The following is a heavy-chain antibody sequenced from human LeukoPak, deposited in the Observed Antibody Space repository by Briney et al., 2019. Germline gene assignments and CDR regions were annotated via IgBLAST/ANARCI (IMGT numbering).Heavy chain of an antibody. J-gene: IGHJ4*02. CDR2: ISSSSSYI. V-gene: IGHV3-21*01. CDR1: GFTFSSYE. D-gene: IGHD6-19*01. Sequence: GGSLRLSCAASGFTFSSYEMNWVRQAPGKGLEWVSSISSSSSYIYYADSVKGRFTISRDNAKNSLYLQMNSLRAEDTAVYYCARRAGESAKFDYWGQGTLVTVSS. CDR3: ARRAGESAKFDY.